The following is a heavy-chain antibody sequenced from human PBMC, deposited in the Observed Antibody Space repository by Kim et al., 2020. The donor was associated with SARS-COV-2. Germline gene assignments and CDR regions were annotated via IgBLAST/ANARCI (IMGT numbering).Heavy chain of an antibody. D-gene: IGHD5-18*01. V-gene: IGHV1-8*01. J-gene: IGHJ6*02. CDR1: GYTIISYD. CDR2: MNPYSGHT. Sequence: ASVKVSCKAAGYTIISYDINWVRQASGQGLEWMGWMNPYSGHTGYAQKFQGRVTMTRNTSISTAYMELSSLRSDDTAVYYCARVRRSGYSYGWFGMDVWGQGTTVTVSS. CDR3: ARVRRSGYSYGWFGMDV.